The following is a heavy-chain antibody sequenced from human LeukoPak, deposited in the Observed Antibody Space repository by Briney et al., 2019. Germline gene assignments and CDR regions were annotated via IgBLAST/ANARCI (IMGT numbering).Heavy chain of an antibody. J-gene: IGHJ5*02. CDR3: ARAIAGVANWFDP. CDR2: INPNSGGT. V-gene: IGHV1-2*02. CDR1: GYTFTGYY. Sequence: ASVKVSCKASGYTFTGYYMHWVRQAPGQGLEWVGWINPNSGGTNYAQRFQGRVTMTRDTSISTAYLELSRLRSDYTAVYYCARAIAGVANWFDPWGQGTLVTVSS. D-gene: IGHD6-13*01.